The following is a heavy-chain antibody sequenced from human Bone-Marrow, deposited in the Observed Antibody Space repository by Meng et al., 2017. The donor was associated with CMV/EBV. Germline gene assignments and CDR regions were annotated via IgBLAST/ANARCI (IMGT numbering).Heavy chain of an antibody. Sequence: VGSLRLSCAASGFTFNAYPMHWVRQAPGKGLEYVSAISPYGDTTYYVDSVKGRFTISRDNSKSTLYLQMGSVRAEDMAVYYCAREVKEGESIDYWGQGTLVTVSS. D-gene: IGHD1-26*01. J-gene: IGHJ4*02. CDR3: AREVKEGESIDY. V-gene: IGHV3-64*02. CDR2: ISPYGDTT. CDR1: GFTFNAYP.